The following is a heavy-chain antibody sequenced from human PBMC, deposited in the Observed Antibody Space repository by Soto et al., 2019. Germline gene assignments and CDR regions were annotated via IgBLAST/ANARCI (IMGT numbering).Heavy chain of an antibody. D-gene: IGHD2-15*01. Sequence: PGGSLRLSCAASGFTVSSNYMSWVRQAPGKGLEWVSVIHSGGSTYYADPVKGRFTISRDNSKNTLYLQMNSLRAEDTAVYYCARDSFCSGGSCYSRFDPWGQGTLVPVSS. V-gene: IGHV3-66*01. CDR1: GFTVSSNY. CDR2: IHSGGST. J-gene: IGHJ5*02. CDR3: ARDSFCSGGSCYSRFDP.